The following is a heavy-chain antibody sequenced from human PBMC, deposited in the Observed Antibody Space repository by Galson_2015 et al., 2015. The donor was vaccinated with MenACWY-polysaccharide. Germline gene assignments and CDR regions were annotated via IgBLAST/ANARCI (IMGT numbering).Heavy chain of an antibody. D-gene: IGHD4-17*01. CDR3: VRDPQQIPTTVPRRRLDY. Sequence: SVKVSCKASGYTFTNHASTWVRPAPRQGLEWLGWTNTNTVKPTYALAFLGRFVYSLDNSVSTGYLLISSLKAEDAAVYYCVRDPQQIPTTVPRRRLDYRGQGTLVPGS. CDR1: GYTFTNHA. CDR2: TNTNTVKP. V-gene: IGHV7-4-1*02. J-gene: IGHJ4*02.